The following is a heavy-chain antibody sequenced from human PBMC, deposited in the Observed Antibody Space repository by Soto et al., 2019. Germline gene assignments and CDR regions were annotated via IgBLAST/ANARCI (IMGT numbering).Heavy chain of an antibody. D-gene: IGHD2-2*02. CDR1: GSRFSNYV. CDR3: AREGRGKKAGYNGLVSLGY. Sequence: ASVKVSCKVSGSRFSNYVISWVRQAPGHGLEWLGRIIPIFNSTKYAQSFQGRVTITADKSTSTASLELSSLRSDDTAVYYCAREGRGKKAGYNGLVSLGYWGQGTLGTVSS. J-gene: IGHJ4*02. V-gene: IGHV1-69*06. CDR2: IIPIFNST.